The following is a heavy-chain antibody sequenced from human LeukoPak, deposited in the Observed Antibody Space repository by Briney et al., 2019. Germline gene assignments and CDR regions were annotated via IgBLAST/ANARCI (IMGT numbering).Heavy chain of an antibody. CDR1: GGSFSGYY. J-gene: IGHJ4*02. Sequence: PSETLSLTCAVYGGSFSGYYWSWIRQPPGKGLEWIGEINNSGSTNYHPSLKSRVTISVDTSKNQLSLKLSSVTAADTAVYYCARDGDYVGYFDYWGQGTLVTVSS. CDR3: ARDGDYVGYFDY. D-gene: IGHD4-17*01. CDR2: INNSGST. V-gene: IGHV4-34*01.